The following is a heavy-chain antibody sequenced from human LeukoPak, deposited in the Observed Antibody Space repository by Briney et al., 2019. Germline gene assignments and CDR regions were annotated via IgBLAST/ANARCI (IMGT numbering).Heavy chain of an antibody. CDR3: ARYGDYYGMDV. Sequence: GRSLRLSCAASGLTFSSYAMQWVRQAPGKGREWVAVISYDGSNKYYSDSVKGRFTISRDNSKNTLYLQMNSLRAEDTAAYYCARYGDYYGMDVWGQGTTVTVSS. J-gene: IGHJ6*02. CDR2: ISYDGSNK. V-gene: IGHV3-30*04. D-gene: IGHD4-17*01. CDR1: GLTFSSYA.